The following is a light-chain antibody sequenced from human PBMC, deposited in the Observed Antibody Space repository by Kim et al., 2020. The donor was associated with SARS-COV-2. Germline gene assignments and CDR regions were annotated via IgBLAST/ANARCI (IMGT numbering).Light chain of an antibody. CDR3: TTHGGYNYV. V-gene: IGLV2-8*01. J-gene: IGLJ1*01. Sequence: PGHSFTISCSGTSSDLGGFNYVSWYPQHPGKAPKLIIYEVIKRPSGVPDRFSGSKSGNTASLTVSGLQAEDEADYYCTTHGGYNYVFGTGTKVTVL. CDR2: EVI. CDR1: SSDLGGFNY.